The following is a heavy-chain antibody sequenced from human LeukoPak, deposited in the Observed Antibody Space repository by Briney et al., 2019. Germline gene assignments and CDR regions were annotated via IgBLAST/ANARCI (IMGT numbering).Heavy chain of an antibody. CDR1: GGSFSGYY. CDR3: ARALGYCSSTSCYRPFDY. J-gene: IGHJ4*02. D-gene: IGHD2-2*01. V-gene: IGHV4-34*01. CDR2: INHSGST. Sequence: PSETLSLTCAVYGGSFSGYYWSWIRQPPGKGLEWIGEINHSGSTNYNPSLKSRVTISVDTSKNQFSLKLSSVTAADTAVYYCARALGYCSSTSCYRPFDYWGQGTLVTVSS.